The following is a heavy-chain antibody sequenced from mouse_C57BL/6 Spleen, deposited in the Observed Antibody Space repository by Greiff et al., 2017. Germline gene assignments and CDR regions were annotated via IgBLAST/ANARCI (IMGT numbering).Heavy chain of an antibody. CDR1: GFTFSSYT. D-gene: IGHD2-5*01. CDR2: ISGGGGNT. Sequence: EVKLVESGGGLVKPGGSLKLSCAASGFTFSSYTMSWVRQTPEKRLEWVATISGGGGNTYYPDSVKGRFTISRDNAKNTLYLQMSSLRSEDTALYYCARGGYSNYYYAMDYWGQGTSVTVSS. J-gene: IGHJ4*01. V-gene: IGHV5-9*01. CDR3: ARGGYSNYYYAMDY.